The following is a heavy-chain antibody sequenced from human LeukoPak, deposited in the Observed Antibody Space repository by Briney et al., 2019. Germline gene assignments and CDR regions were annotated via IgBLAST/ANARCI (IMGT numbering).Heavy chain of an antibody. CDR1: GGTFSSYA. D-gene: IGHD4-23*01. CDR3: ARDPLTTVVTPSRLYYYYGMDV. Sequence: RASVKVSCKASGGTFSSYAISWVRQAPGQGLEWMGRIIPILGIANYAQKFQGRVTITADESTSTAYMELSSLRSEDTAVYYCARDPLTTVVTPSRLYYYYGMDVWGQGTTVTVSS. V-gene: IGHV1-69*04. J-gene: IGHJ6*02. CDR2: IIPILGIA.